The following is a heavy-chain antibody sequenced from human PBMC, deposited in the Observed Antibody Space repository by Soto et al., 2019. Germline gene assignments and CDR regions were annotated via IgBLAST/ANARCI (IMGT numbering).Heavy chain of an antibody. Sequence: QLQLQESGSGLVKPSQTLSLTCAVSGGSISSGGYSWSWIRQPPGKGLEWIGYIYHSASTYYKPPPQRRVTLSLDTSQYQFSLTLAPVTAADRAVGYCSGGIAARPLGYWGQGTLVTVSS. CDR2: IYHSAST. CDR1: GGSISSGGYS. V-gene: IGHV4-30-2*01. J-gene: IGHJ4*02. CDR3: SGGIAARPLGY. D-gene: IGHD6-13*01.